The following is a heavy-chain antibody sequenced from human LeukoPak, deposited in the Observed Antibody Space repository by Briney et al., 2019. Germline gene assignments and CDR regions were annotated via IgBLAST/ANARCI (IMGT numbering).Heavy chain of an antibody. CDR1: GDSISSYY. CDR3: ARSHMVRGIDY. D-gene: IGHD3-10*01. V-gene: IGHV4-59*08. CDR2: IYYSGST. Sequence: SETLPLTCTVSGDSISSYYWTWIRQPPGKGLEWIGYIYYSGSTNYNPSLKSRVTISVDTSKNQFSLKLSSVTAADTAVYYCARSHMVRGIDYWGQGTLVTVSS. J-gene: IGHJ4*02.